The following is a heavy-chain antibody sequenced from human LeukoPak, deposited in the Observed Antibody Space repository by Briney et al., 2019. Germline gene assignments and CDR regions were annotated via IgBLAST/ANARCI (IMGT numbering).Heavy chain of an antibody. CDR3: ARVAARYVGMDV. CDR1: GGSFSGYY. V-gene: IGHV4-59*01. CDR2: IYYSGST. Sequence: SETLSLTCAVYGGSFSGYYWSWIRQPPGKGLEWIGYIYYSGSTNYNPSLKSRVTISVDTSKKQVSLNLSSVTAADTAVYYCARVAARYVGMDVWGQGTTVTVSS. J-gene: IGHJ6*02. D-gene: IGHD6-6*01.